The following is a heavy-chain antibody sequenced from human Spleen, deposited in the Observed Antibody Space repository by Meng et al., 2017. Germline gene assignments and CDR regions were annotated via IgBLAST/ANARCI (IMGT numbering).Heavy chain of an antibody. J-gene: IGHJ4*02. CDR3: VRIYGSGTY. CDR1: GGSFSDYY. D-gene: IGHD3-10*01. V-gene: IGHV4-34*01. Sequence: QGQLQRWGAGLLKPSETLSLTCVVSGGSFSDYYWSWIRQPPGKGLEWIGEINHSGSTNYNPSLESRATISVDTSQNNLSLKLSSVTAADTAVYYCVRIYGSGTYWGRGTLVTVSS. CDR2: INHSGST.